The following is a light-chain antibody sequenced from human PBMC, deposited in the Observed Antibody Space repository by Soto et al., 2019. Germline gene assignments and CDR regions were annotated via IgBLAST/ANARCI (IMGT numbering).Light chain of an antibody. CDR3: QKYNSAPLT. CDR2: ATS. CDR1: QGIAPY. V-gene: IGKV1-27*01. J-gene: IGKJ4*01. Sequence: QMTQSPSSLSAFVGDRVTITCRASQGIAPYLAWFQQKPGKVPKLLIYATSTLQSGVPSRFSGSGSGTDFTLTINSLQPEDVGTYYCQKYNSAPLTFGGGTKVDI.